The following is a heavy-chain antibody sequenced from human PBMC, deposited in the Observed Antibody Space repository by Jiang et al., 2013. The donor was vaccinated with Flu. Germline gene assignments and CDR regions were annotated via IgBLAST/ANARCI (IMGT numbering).Heavy chain of an antibody. CDR1: GFSLSTHGVC. Sequence: KPTQTLTLTCTFSGFSLSTHGVCVSWIRQPPGKALEWLALIDWDYNKFYSPSLKTRVNVSIISKNQLVLTMADVDPEDTATYYCARMPPHGDYVGYFHGMEVWGQGTTVTVSS. J-gene: IGHJ6*02. CDR3: ARMPPHGDYVGYFHGMEV. V-gene: IGHV2-70*01. D-gene: IGHD4-17*01. CDR2: IDWDYNK.